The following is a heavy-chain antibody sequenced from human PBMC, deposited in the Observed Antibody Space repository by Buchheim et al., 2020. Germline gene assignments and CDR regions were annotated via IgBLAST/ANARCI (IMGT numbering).Heavy chain of an antibody. Sequence: QVQLVESGGGVVQPGRSLRLSCAASGFTFSSYGMHWVRQAPGKGLEWVAVISYDGSNKYYADSVKGRFTISRDNSKNTLYLQMNRLRAEDTAVYYCAKAYYDSSGYHDYWGQGTL. CDR1: GFTFSSYG. J-gene: IGHJ4*02. V-gene: IGHV3-30*18. D-gene: IGHD3-22*01. CDR3: AKAYYDSSGYHDY. CDR2: ISYDGSNK.